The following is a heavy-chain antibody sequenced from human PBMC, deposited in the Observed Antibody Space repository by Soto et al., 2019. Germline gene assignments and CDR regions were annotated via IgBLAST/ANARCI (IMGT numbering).Heavy chain of an antibody. CDR2: IIPILGIA. D-gene: IGHD6-19*01. V-gene: IGHV1-69*08. Sequence: QVQLVQSGAEVKKPGSSVKVSCKASGGTFSSYTISWVRQAPGQGLEWMGRIIPILGIANYAQKFQGRVTITADKSTSTAYMELSSLRSEDTAVYYCAREPMVGRYGSSNYWGQGTLVTVSS. J-gene: IGHJ4*02. CDR3: AREPMVGRYGSSNY. CDR1: GGTFSSYT.